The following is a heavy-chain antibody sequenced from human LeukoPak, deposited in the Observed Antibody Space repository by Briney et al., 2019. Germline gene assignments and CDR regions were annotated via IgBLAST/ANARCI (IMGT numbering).Heavy chain of an antibody. J-gene: IGHJ4*02. CDR3: ARERLAVGATCEDY. CDR2: ISYDGSNK. CDR1: GFTFSSYA. Sequence: PGGSLRLSCAASGFTFSSYAMHWVRQAPGKGLEWVAVISYDGSNKYYADSVKGRFTISRDNSKNTLYLQMNSLRAEDTAVYYCARERLAVGATCEDYWGQGTLVTVSS. D-gene: IGHD1-26*01. V-gene: IGHV3-30-3*01.